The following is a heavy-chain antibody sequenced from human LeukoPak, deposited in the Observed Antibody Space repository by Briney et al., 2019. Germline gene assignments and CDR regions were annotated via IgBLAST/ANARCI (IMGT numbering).Heavy chain of an antibody. CDR2: INTNTGNP. CDR1: GYTFTSYA. V-gene: IGHV7-4-1*02. J-gene: IGHJ4*01. CDR3: ARDLTMTVVAIGY. Sequence: ASVKVSCKASGYTFTSYAMNWVRQAPGQGLEWMGWINTNTGNPTYAQGFTGRFVFSLDTSVSTAYLQISSPKAEDTAVYYCARDLTMTVVAIGYWGQEPWSPSPQ. D-gene: IGHD3-22*01.